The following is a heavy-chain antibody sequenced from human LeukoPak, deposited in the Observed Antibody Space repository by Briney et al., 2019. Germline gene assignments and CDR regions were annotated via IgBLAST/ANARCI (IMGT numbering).Heavy chain of an antibody. J-gene: IGHJ6*03. CDR2: INPNSGGT. CDR3: ARDRVSGSPDYYYYYMDV. Sequence: ASVKVSCKASGYTFTGYYMHWVRQAPGQGLEWMGWINPNSGGTNCAQKFQGRVTMTRDTSISTAYMELSRLRSDDTAVYYCARDRVSGSPDYYYYYMDVWGKGTTVTVSS. V-gene: IGHV1-2*02. D-gene: IGHD1-26*01. CDR1: GYTFTGYY.